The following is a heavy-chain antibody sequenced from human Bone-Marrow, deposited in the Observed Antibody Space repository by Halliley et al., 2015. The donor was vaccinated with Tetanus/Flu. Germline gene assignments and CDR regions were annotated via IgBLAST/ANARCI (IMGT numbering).Heavy chain of an antibody. J-gene: IGHJ4*02. CDR2: ISGDNLTA. CDR3: ARGPYCSSVNCFTEGELDS. V-gene: IGHV3-23*01. D-gene: IGHD2-21*01. Sequence: SLRLSCAASGFKLSGYAMTWVRQAPGKGLEWVSTISGDNLTAHHGDSVKGRFTISRDNSKNSLFLQMGSLRAEDTATYFCARGPYCSSVNCFTEGELDSWGQGTLVTVS. CDR1: GFKLSGYA.